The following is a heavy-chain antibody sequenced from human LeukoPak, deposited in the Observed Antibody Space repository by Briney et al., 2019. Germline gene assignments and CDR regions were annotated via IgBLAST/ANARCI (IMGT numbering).Heavy chain of an antibody. Sequence: PSETLSLTCTVSGGSITSGDYYWSWLRQPPGKGLEWIGSILYSGSTSYNPSLKSRGTISVDTSKSQFSLKLRSVTAADTALYYCARGLCSGGSCYYDYWGQGTLVTVSS. CDR2: ILYSGST. V-gene: IGHV4-30-4*01. CDR3: ARGLCSGGSCYYDY. CDR1: GGSITSGDYY. J-gene: IGHJ4*02. D-gene: IGHD2-15*01.